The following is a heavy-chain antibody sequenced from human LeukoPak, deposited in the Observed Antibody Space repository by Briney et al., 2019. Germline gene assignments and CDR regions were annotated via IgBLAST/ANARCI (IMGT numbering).Heavy chain of an antibody. J-gene: IGHJ4*02. D-gene: IGHD2-2*01. Sequence: GRSLRLSCAASGFTFSSYAMHWVRQAPGKGLEWVAVISYDGSNKYYADSVKGRFTISRDNSKNTLYLQMNSLRAEDTAVYYCARDKGVVVPAALYYFDYWGQGTLVTVSS. CDR2: ISYDGSNK. CDR1: GFTFSSYA. V-gene: IGHV3-30-3*01. CDR3: ARDKGVVVPAALYYFDY.